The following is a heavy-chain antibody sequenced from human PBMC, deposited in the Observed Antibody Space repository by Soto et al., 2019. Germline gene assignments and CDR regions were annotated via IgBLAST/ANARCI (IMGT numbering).Heavy chain of an antibody. CDR3: AKDRDARPYYYDSSGYYYFDY. D-gene: IGHD3-22*01. V-gene: IGHV3-23*01. J-gene: IGHJ4*02. Sequence: GGSLRLSCAASGFTFSSYAMSWVRQAPGKGLEWVSAISGSGGSTYYADSVKGRFTISRDNSKNTLYLQMNSLRAEDTAVYYCAKDRDARPYYYDSSGYYYFDYWGQGTLVTVSS. CDR1: GFTFSSYA. CDR2: ISGSGGST.